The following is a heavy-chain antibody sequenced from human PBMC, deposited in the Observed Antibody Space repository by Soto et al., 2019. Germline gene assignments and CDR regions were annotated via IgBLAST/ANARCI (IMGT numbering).Heavy chain of an antibody. CDR1: GYTFTSYD. V-gene: IGHV1-8*01. CDR2: MDPNSGNT. D-gene: IGHD3-3*01. J-gene: IGHJ3*02. CDR3: ASPARNYDFWSGYSFDI. Sequence: ASVKVSCKASGYTFTSYDISWVRQATGQGLEWMGWMDPNSGNTGYAQKFQGRVTMTRNTSISTAYMELSSLRSEDTAVYYCASPARNYDFWSGYSFDIWGQGTMVTVSS.